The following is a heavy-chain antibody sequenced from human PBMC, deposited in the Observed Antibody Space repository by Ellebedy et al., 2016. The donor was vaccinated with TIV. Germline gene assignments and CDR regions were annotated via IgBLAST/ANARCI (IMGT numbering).Heavy chain of an antibody. CDR3: ARGRDYYGSGSYYGY. CDR1: GGSFSGYY. CDR2: INHSGST. D-gene: IGHD3-10*01. Sequence: SETLSLXCAVYGGSFSGYYWSWIRQPPGKGLEWIGEINHSGSTNYNPSLKSRVTISVDTSKNQFSLKLSSVTAADTAVYYCARGRDYYGSGSYYGYWGQGTLVTVSS. J-gene: IGHJ4*02. V-gene: IGHV4-34*01.